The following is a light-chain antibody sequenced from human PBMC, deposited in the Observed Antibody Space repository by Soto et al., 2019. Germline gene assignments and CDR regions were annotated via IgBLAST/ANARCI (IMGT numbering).Light chain of an antibody. CDR2: GVT. V-gene: IGLV2-14*01. CDR1: SSDVGAYYS. CDR3: SSYTSGSSHYV. J-gene: IGLJ1*01. Sequence: ALTQPASVSGSPGQSITISCTGTSSDVGAYYSVSWYQHHPGKAPKLIIYGVTNRPSGVSNRFSGSKSGNTASLTISGLQAEDEADYHCSSYTSGSSHYVFGTGTKSPS.